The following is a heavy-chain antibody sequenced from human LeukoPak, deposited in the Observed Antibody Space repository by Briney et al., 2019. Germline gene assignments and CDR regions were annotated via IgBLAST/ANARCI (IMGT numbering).Heavy chain of an antibody. Sequence: AGGTLRLSCAASGFTLSGYWMHWVRQAPGKGLVWVSRINRDGSSTSYADSVKGRFTISRDNAKNSLNLQMSSLRAEDTAVYYCAREGLWVGPDSGKTRHPYWEIWGQGTMVTVSS. D-gene: IGHD2-21*01. CDR1: GFTLSGYW. J-gene: IGHJ3*02. CDR3: AREGLWVGPDSGKTRHPYWEI. CDR2: INRDGSST. V-gene: IGHV3-74*01.